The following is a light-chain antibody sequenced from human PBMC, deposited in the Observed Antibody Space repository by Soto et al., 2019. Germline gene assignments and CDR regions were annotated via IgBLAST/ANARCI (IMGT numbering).Light chain of an antibody. V-gene: IGKV3-11*01. Sequence: ELVLTQSPATLSLSPGERATLSCRASQRVSSYLAWYQQKPGQAPRLLIYHASNRATGIPARFSGSGSGTDCPLTSSSLEPEDFAVYYCQQRSNWPPKMYTFGQGTKLEIK. CDR2: HAS. CDR1: QRVSSY. J-gene: IGKJ2*01. CDR3: QQRSNWPPKMYT.